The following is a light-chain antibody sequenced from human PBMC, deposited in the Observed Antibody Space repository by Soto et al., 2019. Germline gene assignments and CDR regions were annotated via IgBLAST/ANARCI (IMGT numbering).Light chain of an antibody. CDR3: QQSYETPLT. V-gene: IGKV1-39*01. CDR1: QSISSY. J-gene: IGKJ4*01. Sequence: DIQMTQSPSSLSASVGDSVTITCRASQSISSYLNWYQLKPGKAPKLLIYGASSLQSGAPSTFSGSGSGTHFTLTISSLQPEDFATYYCQQSYETPLTFGGGTKVEIK. CDR2: GAS.